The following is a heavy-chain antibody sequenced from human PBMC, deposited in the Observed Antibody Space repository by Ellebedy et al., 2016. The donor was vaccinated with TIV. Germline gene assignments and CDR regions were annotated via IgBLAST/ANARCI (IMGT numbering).Heavy chain of an antibody. Sequence: PRGSLRLSCAASGFTFSTYGMHWVRQAPGKGLEWVAVLWYDGSREYYADSVKGRFTVSRDNSKNTLYLQMNSLRTEYTAVYYCATERSGYDFDYWGQGTLVTVSA. CDR1: GFTFSTYG. CDR3: ATERSGYDFDY. J-gene: IGHJ4*02. D-gene: IGHD5-12*01. CDR2: LWYDGSRE. V-gene: IGHV3-33*01.